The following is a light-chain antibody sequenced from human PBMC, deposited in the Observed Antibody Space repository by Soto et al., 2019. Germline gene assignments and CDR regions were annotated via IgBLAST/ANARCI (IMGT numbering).Light chain of an antibody. CDR3: QQYDDLPVT. CDR1: RDIDKF. Sequence: DIQMTQSPASLSASVGDRVTITCQASRDIDKFLNWYQQKPGKAPKLLIDDASNLATGVPSRFSGSGSGTHFTFTISSLQPEDVAKYDCQQYDDLPVTFGQGTLLQIK. J-gene: IGKJ5*01. V-gene: IGKV1-33*01. CDR2: DAS.